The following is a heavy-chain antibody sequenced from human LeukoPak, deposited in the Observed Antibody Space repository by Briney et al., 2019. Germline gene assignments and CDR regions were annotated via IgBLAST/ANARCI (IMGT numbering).Heavy chain of an antibody. CDR2: INHSGST. V-gene: IGHV4-34*01. CDR3: ARLRLGYCSSTSCYWRDY. Sequence: PSETLSLTCAVYGGSFSGYYWSWIRHPPGKGLEGIGEINHSGSTNYTPSLKSRVTISVDTSKNQFSLKLSSVTAADTAVYYCARLRLGYCSSTSCYWRDYWGQGTLVTVSS. D-gene: IGHD2-2*01. J-gene: IGHJ4*02. CDR1: GGSFSGYY.